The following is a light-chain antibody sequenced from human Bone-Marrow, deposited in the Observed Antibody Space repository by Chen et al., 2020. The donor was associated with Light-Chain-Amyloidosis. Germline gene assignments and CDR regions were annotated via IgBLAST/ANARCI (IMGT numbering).Light chain of an antibody. V-gene: IGLV2-8*01. J-gene: IGLJ2*01. CDR3: CSYGGRGSLDVV. CDR2: QVD. CDR1: SGDVGGYKY. Sequence: QSALTQPPSASGSPGQSVTISCTGTSGDVGGYKYVSWYQQYPGKAPTLIIFQVDKRPSGVPDRYSGSRSGNTASLTISGLQAEDQADYYCCSYGGRGSLDVVFGGGTKLTVL.